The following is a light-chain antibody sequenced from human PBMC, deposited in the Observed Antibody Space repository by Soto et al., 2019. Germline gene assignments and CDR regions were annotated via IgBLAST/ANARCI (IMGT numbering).Light chain of an antibody. CDR3: QNYNTWPPGGT. Sequence: EMVMTQSPATLSVSPGERAILSCRTSQSVGSYLAWYQQKPGQAPRLLMYGASTRATGIPARFSGSGSGTEFTLTISSLQSEDFGIYYCQNYNTWPPGGTFGQGTKVDIK. V-gene: IGKV3-15*01. J-gene: IGKJ1*01. CDR1: QSVGSY. CDR2: GAS.